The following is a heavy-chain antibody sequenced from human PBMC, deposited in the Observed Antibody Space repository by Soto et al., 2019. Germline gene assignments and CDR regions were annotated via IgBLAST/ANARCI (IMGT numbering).Heavy chain of an antibody. V-gene: IGHV1-8*01. D-gene: IGHD3-22*01. CDR3: ARARRTESHYDSSGYTAEYFQY. Sequence: ASVKVSCKASGYTFTSYDIKWVRQATGQGLEWMGWMNPNTGTSGYAQKFQDRVTMTRNTSISTAYMELRSLTSEDTAVYYCARARRTESHYDSSGYTAEYFQYWGQGTLVTVSS. CDR2: MNPNTGTS. J-gene: IGHJ1*01. CDR1: GYTFTSYD.